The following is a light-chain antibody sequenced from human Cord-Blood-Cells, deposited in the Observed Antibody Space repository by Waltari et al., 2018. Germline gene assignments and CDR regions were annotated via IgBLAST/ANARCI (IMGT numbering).Light chain of an antibody. CDR2: AAS. V-gene: IGKV1-9*01. CDR1: QGISCY. Sequence: DIQLTQTPSFLTASVGDRVTITCRASQGISCYLAWYQQKPGKAPKLLIYAASTLQSGVPSRFSGSGSGTEFTLTSSSLQPEDFATYCCQQLNSYPFTFGPGTKVDIK. J-gene: IGKJ3*01. CDR3: QQLNSYPFT.